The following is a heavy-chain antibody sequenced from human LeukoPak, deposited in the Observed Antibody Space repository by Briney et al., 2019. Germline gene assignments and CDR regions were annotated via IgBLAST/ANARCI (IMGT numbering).Heavy chain of an antibody. V-gene: IGHV3-21*04. D-gene: IGHD2-21*02. Sequence: GGSLRLSCAASGFTFSSYSMNWVRQAPGKGLEWVSSISSSSSYIYYADSVKGRFTISRDNAKNSLYLQMNSLRAEDTAVYYCGKDRDIVVVTALDYWGQGTLVTVSS. CDR1: GFTFSSYS. CDR3: GKDRDIVVVTALDY. CDR2: ISSSSSYI. J-gene: IGHJ4*02.